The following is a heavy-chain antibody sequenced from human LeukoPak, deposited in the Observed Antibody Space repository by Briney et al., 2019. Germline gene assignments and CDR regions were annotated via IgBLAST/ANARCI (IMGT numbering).Heavy chain of an antibody. Sequence: ASVKVSCKASGGTFSSYAISWVRQAPGQGLEWMGRIIPILGIANYAQKFQGRVTITADKSTSTAYMELSSLRSEDTAVYYCAISGYGSGSYYNRYWGQGTLVTVSS. CDR3: AISGYGSGSYYNRY. CDR1: GGTFSSYA. CDR2: IIPILGIA. D-gene: IGHD3-10*01. V-gene: IGHV1-69*04. J-gene: IGHJ4*02.